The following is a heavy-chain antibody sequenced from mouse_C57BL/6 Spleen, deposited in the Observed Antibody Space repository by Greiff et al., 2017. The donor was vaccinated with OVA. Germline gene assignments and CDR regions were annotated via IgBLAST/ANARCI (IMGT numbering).Heavy chain of an antibody. CDR2: INPSNGGT. V-gene: IGHV1-53*01. D-gene: IGHD1-1*01. J-gene: IGHJ2*01. CDR3: ARGGFSYGSSYSDY. Sequence: QVQLQQPGTELVKPGASVKLSCKASGYTFTSYWMHWVKQRPGQGLEWIGNINPSNGGTTYNEKFKSKATLTVDKSSSPAYMQLSSLTSEDSAVYYCARGGFSYGSSYSDYWGQGTTLTVSS. CDR1: GYTFTSYW.